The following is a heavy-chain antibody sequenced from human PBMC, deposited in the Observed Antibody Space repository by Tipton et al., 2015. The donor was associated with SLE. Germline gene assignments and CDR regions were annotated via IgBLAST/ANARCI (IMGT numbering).Heavy chain of an antibody. CDR2: VYDIGIT. D-gene: IGHD7-27*01. J-gene: IGHJ4*02. CDR1: GGSISNYY. V-gene: IGHV4-59*12. Sequence: TLSLTCSVSGGSISNYYWCWVRQTPGKGLEWIGYVYDIGITNYNPSLRDRATISVDTSKNQFSLKLNSVTAADTAVYYCARDPNGGYGSFDYWGLGALVTVSS. CDR3: ARDPNGGYGSFDY.